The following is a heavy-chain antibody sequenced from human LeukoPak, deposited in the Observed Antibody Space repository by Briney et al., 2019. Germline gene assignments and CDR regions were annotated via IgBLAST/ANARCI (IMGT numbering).Heavy chain of an antibody. CDR1: GFTFSSSI. J-gene: IGHJ5*02. Sequence: GGSLRLSCAASGFTFSSSIMNWVRPAPGRRLEWVSSISSSSYIYYADSVKGRFTISRDNAKNSLYLQMNSLRAEDTAVYYCARESFRLANWFDPWGQGTLVTVSS. CDR2: ISSSSYI. D-gene: IGHD2-21*01. V-gene: IGHV3-21*01. CDR3: ARESFRLANWFDP.